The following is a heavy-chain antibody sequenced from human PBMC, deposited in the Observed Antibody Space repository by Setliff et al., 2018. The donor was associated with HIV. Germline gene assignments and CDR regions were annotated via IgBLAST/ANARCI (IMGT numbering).Heavy chain of an antibody. J-gene: IGHJ3*01. V-gene: IGHV4-59*01. CDR1: GGSISTYY. CDR2: IYFTGSS. D-gene: IGHD4-17*01. CDR3: ARVQMAYAAFDV. Sequence: ETLSLTCAVSGGSISTYYWSWIRQPPGKGLEWIGSIYFTGSSDNNPSLKSRVTLSVDTSKHQFSLKLSSVTAADTAVYYCARVQMAYAAFDVWGQGTMVTVSS.